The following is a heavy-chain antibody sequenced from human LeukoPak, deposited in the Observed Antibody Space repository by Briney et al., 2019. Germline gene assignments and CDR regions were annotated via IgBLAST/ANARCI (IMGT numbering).Heavy chain of an antibody. D-gene: IGHD2-15*01. CDR2: IFSSGNT. V-gene: IGHV4-59*08. J-gene: IGHJ5*02. CDR3: ARREVEGGSDGSRNWPDR. CDR1: GGSISNYA. Sequence: SETLSLTCTVSGGSISNYAWNWIRQPPGKGLEWIGRIFSSGNTIYYPSLKSRVTVLVDTSRNQFSLRLSSVTAADTAVYYCARREVEGGSDGSRNWPDRWGQGTLVTVSS.